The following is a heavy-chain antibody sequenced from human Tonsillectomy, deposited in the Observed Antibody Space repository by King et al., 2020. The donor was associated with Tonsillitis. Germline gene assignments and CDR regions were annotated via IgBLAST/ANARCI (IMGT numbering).Heavy chain of an antibody. Sequence: VQLVESGGGLVKRVGSLRLSCAASGFTFSDFYMTWIRQAPGKGLEWVSYISSSSSNTNYADSVKGRLTISRDNVKNSLYMQMISLRAEDTAVYYCARKNGAYDYDYWGQGTLVTVSS. CDR1: GFTFSDFY. CDR2: ISSSSSNT. J-gene: IGHJ4*02. D-gene: IGHD5-12*01. CDR3: ARKNGAYDYDY. V-gene: IGHV3-11*05.